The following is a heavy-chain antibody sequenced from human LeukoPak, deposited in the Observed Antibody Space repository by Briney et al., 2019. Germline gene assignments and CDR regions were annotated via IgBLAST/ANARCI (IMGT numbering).Heavy chain of an antibody. V-gene: IGHV4-39*01. CDR1: GGSVSDSRYY. D-gene: IGHD6-19*01. CDR2: MYYSGSA. J-gene: IGHJ4*02. Sequence: SETLYLTCTVSGGSVSDSRYYWGSIRQPPGKGLEWIGNMYYSGSANYNPSLKSRVTISIDTSKNQSSLKLSSVTAADTAVYYCARQSSYSSGWYFDYWGQGTLVTVSS. CDR3: ARQSSYSSGWYFDY.